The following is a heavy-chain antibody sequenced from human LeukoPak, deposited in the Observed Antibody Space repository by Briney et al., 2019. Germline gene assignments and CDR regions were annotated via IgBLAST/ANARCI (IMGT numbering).Heavy chain of an antibody. J-gene: IGHJ4*02. CDR1: GFNFDDHG. CDR2: INRNGGST. Sequence: GGSLRLSCAASGFNFDDHGMSWVRQAPGKGLEWVSGINRNGGSTGYADSLKGRFTISRDNAKKSLYLQMNSLRAEDTALYHCAREKKFGYSNVWYVFDYWGQGTLVTVSS. D-gene: IGHD6-19*01. CDR3: AREKKFGYSNVWYVFDY. V-gene: IGHV3-20*01.